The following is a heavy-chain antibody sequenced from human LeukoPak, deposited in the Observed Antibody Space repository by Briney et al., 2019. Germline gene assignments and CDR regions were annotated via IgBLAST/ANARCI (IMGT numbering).Heavy chain of an antibody. V-gene: IGHV4-4*07. D-gene: IGHD2-2*01. CDR2: IYTSGST. Sequence: SETLSLTCTVSGGSISSYYWSRLRQPAGKGLEWIGRIYTSGSTNYNPSLKSRVTMSVDTSKNQFSLKLSSVTAADTAVYYCARAPVYCSSTSCYHNWFDPWGQGTLVTVSS. J-gene: IGHJ5*02. CDR3: ARAPVYCSSTSCYHNWFDP. CDR1: GGSISSYY.